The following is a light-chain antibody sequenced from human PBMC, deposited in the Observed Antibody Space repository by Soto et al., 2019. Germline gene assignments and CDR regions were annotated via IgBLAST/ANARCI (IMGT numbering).Light chain of an antibody. CDR2: AAS. CDR3: QQYNNWPT. Sequence: ETVLTQSPVTLSVSPGETATLFCLARQSVNMNLAWYQEKPGQAPRLLIYAASTRATGIPARFSGSGSGTEFTLTICILQSEDSAIYYCQQYNNWPTFGQGTKVESK. J-gene: IGKJ1*01. V-gene: IGKV3-15*01. CDR1: QSVNMN.